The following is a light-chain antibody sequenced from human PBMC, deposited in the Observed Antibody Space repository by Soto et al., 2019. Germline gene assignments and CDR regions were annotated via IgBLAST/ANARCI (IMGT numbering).Light chain of an antibody. J-gene: IGKJ1*01. CDR1: QTISSW. CDR2: KAS. CDR3: QQYNSCT. V-gene: IGKV1-5*03. Sequence: DSQRTQSPSTLSGSVGDRVTITCRASQTISSWLAWYQQKPGKAPKLLIYKASTLKSGVPSRFSGSGSGTEFTLTISSLQPDDFATYYCQQYNSCTFGQGTKVDIK.